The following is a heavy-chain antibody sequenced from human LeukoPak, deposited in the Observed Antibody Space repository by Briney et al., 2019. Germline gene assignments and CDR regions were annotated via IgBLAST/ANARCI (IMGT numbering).Heavy chain of an antibody. CDR2: INHSGST. J-gene: IGHJ5*02. CDR1: GYSINSGYY. V-gene: IGHV4-38-2*02. Sequence: PSETLSLTCTVSGYSINSGYYWGWIRQPPGKGLEWIGEINHSGSTNYNPSLKSRVTISVDTSKNQFSLKLSSVTAADTAVYYCARGQGRRSTRSWFDPWGQGTLVTVSS. D-gene: IGHD3-10*01. CDR3: ARGQGRRSTRSWFDP.